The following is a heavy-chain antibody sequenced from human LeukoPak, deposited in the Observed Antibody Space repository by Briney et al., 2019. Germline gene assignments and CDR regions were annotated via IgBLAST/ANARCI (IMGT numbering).Heavy chain of an antibody. CDR1: GYTFTSYD. CDR2: MSPNSGNT. Sequence: ASVKVSCKASGYTFTSYDINWVRQATGQGLEWVGWMSPNSGNTGYAQKFQGRVTMTRNTSISTAYMELSSLRSEDTAVYYCAREGYGLWFGELLRSYYYYGMDVWGQGTTVTVSS. D-gene: IGHD3-10*01. V-gene: IGHV1-8*01. CDR3: AREGYGLWFGELLRSYYYYGMDV. J-gene: IGHJ6*02.